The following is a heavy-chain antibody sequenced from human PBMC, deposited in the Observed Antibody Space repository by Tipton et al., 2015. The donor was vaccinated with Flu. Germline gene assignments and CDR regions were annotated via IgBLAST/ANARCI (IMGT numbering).Heavy chain of an antibody. J-gene: IGHJ4*02. V-gene: IGHV4-38-2*02. CDR2: IYHSGST. Sequence: TLSLICTVSGYSISSGYYWGWIRQPPGKGLEWIGSIYHSGSTYYNPSLKSRVTISVDTSKNQFSLKLSSVTAADTAVYYCARGTAAAGFDYWGQGTLVTVSS. CDR3: ARGTAAAGFDY. D-gene: IGHD6-13*01. CDR1: GYSISSGYY.